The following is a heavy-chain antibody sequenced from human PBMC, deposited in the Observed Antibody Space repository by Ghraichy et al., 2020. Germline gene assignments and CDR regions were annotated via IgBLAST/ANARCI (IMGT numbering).Heavy chain of an antibody. D-gene: IGHD3-10*01. CDR2: IWYDGSNK. CDR1: GFTFSSYG. CDR3: ARASFGESYYGHYYGLDV. V-gene: IGHV3-33*01. J-gene: IGHJ6*02. Sequence: GESLRLSCAASGFTFSSYGMHWVRQAPGKGLEWVAVIWYDGSNKYYADSVRGRFTISRHNSENTVYLQMNSLKPEDTALYYCARASFGESYYGHYYGLDVWGQGTTVTVSS.